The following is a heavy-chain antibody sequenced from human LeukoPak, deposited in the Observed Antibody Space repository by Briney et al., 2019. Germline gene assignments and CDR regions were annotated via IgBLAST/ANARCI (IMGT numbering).Heavy chain of an antibody. CDR3: AKAPGYYYGMDV. J-gene: IGHJ6*04. CDR1: GFTFSSYA. Sequence: PRGSLRLSCAASGFTFSSYAMHWVRQAPGKGLEWVAVISYDGTNKYYADSLKGRFTISRDNSKNTLYLQMNSLRAEDTAVYYCAKAPGYYYGMDVWGKGTTVTVSS. CDR2: ISYDGTNK. V-gene: IGHV3-30-3*01.